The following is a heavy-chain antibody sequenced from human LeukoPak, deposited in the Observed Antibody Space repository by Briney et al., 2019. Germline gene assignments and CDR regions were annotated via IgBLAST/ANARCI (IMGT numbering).Heavy chain of an antibody. J-gene: IGHJ3*02. CDR2: ITFDGDYT. D-gene: IGHD3-22*01. Sequence: GGSLRLSCAASGFNFDDYAMNWVRHAPGKGLEWVSLITFDGDYTYYADSVKGRFTISRDNSKNTLYLQMNSLRAEDTAVYYCARGTNYYDSSGYKHDAFDIWGQGTMVTVSS. CDR1: GFNFDDYA. V-gene: IGHV3-43D*03. CDR3: ARGTNYYDSSGYKHDAFDI.